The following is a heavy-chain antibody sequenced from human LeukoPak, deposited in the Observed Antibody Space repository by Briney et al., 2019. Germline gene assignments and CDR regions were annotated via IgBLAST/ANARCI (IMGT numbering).Heavy chain of an antibody. CDR2: ISSDGSHK. CDR1: GFTFSSYG. V-gene: IGHV3-30*18. Sequence: PGRSLRLSCAPSGFTFSSYGMHWVRQAPGTGLEWVAVISSDGSHKYYADSVKGRFTISRDNSKNTLYLQMNSLRAEDTAVYYCAKVAVGGTIHYFDYWGQGTLVTVSS. J-gene: IGHJ4*02. CDR3: AKVAVGGTIHYFDY. D-gene: IGHD1-26*01.